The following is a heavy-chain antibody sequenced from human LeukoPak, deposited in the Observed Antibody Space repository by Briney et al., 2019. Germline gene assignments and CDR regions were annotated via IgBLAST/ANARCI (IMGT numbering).Heavy chain of an antibody. V-gene: IGHV1-2*02. Sequence: ASVKVSCKASGYSFTGYYMHWVRQAPGQGLEWMEWINPNSGGTNYAQKFQGRVTMTRDTSISTAYMELSRLRSDDTAVYYCARARSHIVVVTAIQVFDYWGQGTLVTVSS. J-gene: IGHJ4*02. CDR1: GYSFTGYY. CDR2: INPNSGGT. D-gene: IGHD2-21*02. CDR3: ARARSHIVVVTAIQVFDY.